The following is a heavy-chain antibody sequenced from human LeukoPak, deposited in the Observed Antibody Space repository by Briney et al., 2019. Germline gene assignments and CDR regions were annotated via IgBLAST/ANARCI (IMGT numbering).Heavy chain of an antibody. CDR2: IYYSGST. V-gene: IGHV4-38-2*01. D-gene: IGHD4-11*01. Sequence: PSETLSLTCGVSGYSITSGYYWAWIRQPPGKGLEWIGSIYYSGSTYYNPSLKSRVTISVDTSKNQFSLKLSSVTAADTAVYYCARRYSNYFFDYWGQGTLVTVSS. CDR1: GYSITSGYY. CDR3: ARRYSNYFFDY. J-gene: IGHJ4*02.